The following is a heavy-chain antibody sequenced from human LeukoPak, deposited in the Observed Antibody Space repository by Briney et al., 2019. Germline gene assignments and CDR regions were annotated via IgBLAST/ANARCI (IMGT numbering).Heavy chain of an antibody. CDR2: ISGYNGDT. CDR3: AGGVQWLAHDC. D-gene: IGHD6-19*01. V-gene: IGHV1-18*01. Sequence: ASVKVSCKASGYRFTTYSISWVRQAPGQGLEWMGWISGYNGDTNYAQKFQDRVTMTTDTSTSTAYMELRSLRSDDTAVYYCAGGVQWLAHDCWGQGNLVTVSS. CDR1: GYRFTTYS. J-gene: IGHJ4*02.